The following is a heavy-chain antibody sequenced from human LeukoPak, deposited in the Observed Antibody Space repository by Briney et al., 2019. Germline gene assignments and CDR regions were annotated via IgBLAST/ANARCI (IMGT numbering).Heavy chain of an antibody. V-gene: IGHV4-38-2*01. D-gene: IGHD2-2*02. CDR1: GYSISSGYY. J-gene: IGHJ5*02. CDR3: ARLNVVVVPAAIPIPFDP. CDR2: IYHSGNT. Sequence: PSETLSLTCAVSGYSISSGYYWGWIPQPPGKGLEWIGSIYHSGNTYYNPSLKSRVTISVDTSKNQFSLKLSSVTAADTAVYYCARLNVVVVPAAIPIPFDPWGQGTLVTVSS.